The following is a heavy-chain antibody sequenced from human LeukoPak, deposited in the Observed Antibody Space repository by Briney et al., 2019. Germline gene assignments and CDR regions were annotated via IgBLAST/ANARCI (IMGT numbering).Heavy chain of an antibody. V-gene: IGHV1-69*13. J-gene: IGHJ4*02. D-gene: IGHD3-22*01. Sequence: SVKVSCKASGGTFSIYAFSWGRQAPGQGLGWMGGIVHIFGKANYAQKFQVRVTITVDESTGKASMELSSLRSEDTAVDYGPRGVYYYDSSGWYYFDYWGQGTLVTVSS. CDR1: GGTFSIYA. CDR2: IVHIFGKA. CDR3: PRGVYYYDSSGWYYFDY.